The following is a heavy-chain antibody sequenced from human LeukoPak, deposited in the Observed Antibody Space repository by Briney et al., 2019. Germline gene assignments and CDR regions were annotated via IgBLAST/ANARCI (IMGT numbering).Heavy chain of an antibody. J-gene: IGHJ4*02. D-gene: IGHD3-22*01. Sequence: GGSLRLSCAASGFTFSSYGMHWVRQAPGKGLGWVAVIWYDGSNKYYADPVKGRFTISRDNSKNTLYLQMNSLRAEDTAVYYCARDSYYDYSGGDFDYWGQGTLVTVSS. CDR3: ARDSYYDYSGGDFDY. V-gene: IGHV3-33*01. CDR2: IWYDGSNK. CDR1: GFTFSSYG.